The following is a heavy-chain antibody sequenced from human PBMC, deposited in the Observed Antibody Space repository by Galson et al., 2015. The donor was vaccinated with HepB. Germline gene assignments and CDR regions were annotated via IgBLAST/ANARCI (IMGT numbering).Heavy chain of an antibody. V-gene: IGHV3-15*01. Sequence: SLRLACAASGFIFSNASIYGVRQAPGRGLERVGRIKSKTDGGTTDYAAPVKGRFTISRDDSKNTLFLQMNSLKTDDTAVYYCTTKGIAATGTAIYYYYGMDVWGQGTTVTVSS. J-gene: IGHJ6*02. CDR3: TTKGIAATGTAIYYYYGMDV. CDR1: GFIFSNAS. D-gene: IGHD6-13*01. CDR2: IKSKTDGGTT.